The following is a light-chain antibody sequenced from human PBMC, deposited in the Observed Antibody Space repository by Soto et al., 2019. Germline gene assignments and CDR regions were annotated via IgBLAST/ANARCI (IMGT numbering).Light chain of an antibody. V-gene: IGKV3-20*01. J-gene: IGKJ4*01. CDR3: QQYGTSPLT. CDR2: GAS. CDR1: QSVSSY. Sequence: EIVMTQSPATLSVSPGGLATLXXRSSQSVSSYLTWYQQKPGQAPRLXTYGASSRATGIPDRFSGSGAGTDFTLTISRLEPEDFAVYYCQQYGTSPLTFGGGTKVDI.